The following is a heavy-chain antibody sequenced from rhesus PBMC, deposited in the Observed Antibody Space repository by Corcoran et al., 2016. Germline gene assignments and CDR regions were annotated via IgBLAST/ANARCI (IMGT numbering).Heavy chain of an antibody. CDR2: AGGSLGGM. D-gene: IGHD3-9*01. Sequence: QVQLKESGPGLVKPSETLSPTCNVTGDSLKPYNWCTWLRQAPGKEPEWIGNAGGSLGGMYYNPSLQSRVTISKDTSNNHFSLNLRSVTAADTAVYFCARHPFPYGAMDVWGRGILVTVSS. V-gene: IGHV4-65*02. CDR1: GDSLKPYNW. CDR3: ARHPFPYGAMDV. J-gene: IGHJ5-2*02.